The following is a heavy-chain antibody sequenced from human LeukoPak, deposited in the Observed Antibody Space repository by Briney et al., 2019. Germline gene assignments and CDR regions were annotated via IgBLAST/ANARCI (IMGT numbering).Heavy chain of an antibody. D-gene: IGHD2-2*01. Sequence: GASVKVSCKASGYTFTGYYMFWVRQAPGQGLEWMGWINPNSGGTNYAQKFQGRATMTRDTSISTGYMELSSLRSDDTAVYYCARDCSSTSCPPYYYYYGMDVWGQGTTVTVSS. CDR2: INPNSGGT. V-gene: IGHV1-2*02. CDR1: GYTFTGYY. J-gene: IGHJ6*02. CDR3: ARDCSSTSCPPYYYYYGMDV.